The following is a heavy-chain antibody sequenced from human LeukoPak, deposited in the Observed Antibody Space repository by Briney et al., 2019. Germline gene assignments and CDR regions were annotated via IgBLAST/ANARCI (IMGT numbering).Heavy chain of an antibody. CDR2: IYPADSDT. V-gene: IGHV5-51*01. D-gene: IGHD3-22*01. CDR1: GGSFTKFW. Sequence: GESLKISCEGSGGSFTKFWIGWVRQMPGKGLELMGIIYPADSDTRYSPSFQGQVTISADKSISTAYLQWSSLKASDTAMYYCARHVERYYYDSSGYYLDYWGQGTLVTVSS. J-gene: IGHJ4*02. CDR3: ARHVERYYYDSSGYYLDY.